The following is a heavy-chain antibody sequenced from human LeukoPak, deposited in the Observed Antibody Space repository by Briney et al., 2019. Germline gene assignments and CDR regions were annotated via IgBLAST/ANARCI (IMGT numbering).Heavy chain of an antibody. CDR2: IYTSGSP. V-gene: IGHV4-4*09. CDR3: ARHVRSWYYFDY. CDR1: GGSISSYY. D-gene: IGHD4-17*01. Sequence: SETLSLTCTVSGGSISSYYWSWIRQPPGKGLEWIGYIYTSGSPNYNPSLKSRVTISVDTSKNQFSLKLSSVTAADTAVYYCARHVRSWYYFDYWGQGTLVTVSS. J-gene: IGHJ4*02.